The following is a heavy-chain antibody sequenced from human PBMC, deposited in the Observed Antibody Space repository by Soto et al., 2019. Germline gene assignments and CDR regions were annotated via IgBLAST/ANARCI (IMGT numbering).Heavy chain of an antibody. CDR3: ARRQAVGGGVGYCSGNSCYWSESTFDF. CDR1: GGSINSGDYH. V-gene: IGHV4-30-4*01. Sequence: KSSETLSLTCTVSGGSINSGDYHWSWIRQPPXKGLEWIGYIYYNGSTYYNPSLKSRVTISVGTSKNQFSLTLTSVTAADTAVYYCARRQAVGGGVGYCSGNSCYWSESTFDFWGQGTLVTVFS. D-gene: IGHD2-15*01. CDR2: IYYNGST. J-gene: IGHJ4*02.